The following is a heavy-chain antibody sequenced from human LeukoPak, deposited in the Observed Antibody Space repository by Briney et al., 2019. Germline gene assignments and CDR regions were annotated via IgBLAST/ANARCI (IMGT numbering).Heavy chain of an antibody. V-gene: IGHV6-1*01. D-gene: IGHD2-8*02. J-gene: IGHJ4*02. CDR3: ARSTGWLNGH. CDR2: TYYRSKCYN. Sequence: PSQTLSLTCAIAGDSISSTSAGWNWIRQSPSKGLEWLGRTYYRSKCYNDYAVSVKSRITINPDTSKNQFSLQLNSVTPEDSAVYYCARSTGWLNGHWGQGTLVTVSS. CDR1: GDSISSTSAG.